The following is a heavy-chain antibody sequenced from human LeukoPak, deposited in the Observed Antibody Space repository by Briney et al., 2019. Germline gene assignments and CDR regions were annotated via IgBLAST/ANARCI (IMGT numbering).Heavy chain of an antibody. V-gene: IGHV3-30-3*01. CDR1: GFTFSSYA. Sequence: GRSLRLSCAASGFTFSSYAMHWVSQAPGKGLEWVAVISYDGSNKYYADSVKGRFTISRDNSKNTLYLQMNSLRAEDTAVYYCARSHSSGWYSAGLPFDPWGQGTLVTVSS. CDR2: ISYDGSNK. D-gene: IGHD6-19*01. CDR3: ARSHSSGWYSAGLPFDP. J-gene: IGHJ5*02.